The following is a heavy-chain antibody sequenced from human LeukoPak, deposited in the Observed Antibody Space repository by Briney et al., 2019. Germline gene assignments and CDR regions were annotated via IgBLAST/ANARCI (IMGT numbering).Heavy chain of an antibody. Sequence: GGSLRLSCAASGFTFSSYGMLWVRQAPGKGLEWVAVISYDGSNKYYADSVKGRFTISRDNSKNTLYLQMNSLRAEDTAVYYCAKAGSYSPFDYWGQGTLVTVSS. V-gene: IGHV3-30*18. CDR3: AKAGSYSPFDY. CDR2: ISYDGSNK. CDR1: GFTFSSYG. J-gene: IGHJ4*02. D-gene: IGHD1-26*01.